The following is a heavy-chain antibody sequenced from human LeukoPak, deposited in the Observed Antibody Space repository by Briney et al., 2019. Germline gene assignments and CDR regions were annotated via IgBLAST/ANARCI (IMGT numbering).Heavy chain of an antibody. V-gene: IGHV3-48*01. J-gene: IGHJ4*02. D-gene: IGHD5-24*01. CDR2: ISTSSSRT. Sequence: GGSLRLSCVASGFSFSVYEMNWVRQAPGKGLEWVSYISTSSSRTYYADSVKGRFTISRDNAKNSLYLQMNSLRAEDTAVYYCTRGWLQFLWAFDYWGQGNLVTVSS. CDR3: TRGWLQFLWAFDY. CDR1: GFSFSVYE.